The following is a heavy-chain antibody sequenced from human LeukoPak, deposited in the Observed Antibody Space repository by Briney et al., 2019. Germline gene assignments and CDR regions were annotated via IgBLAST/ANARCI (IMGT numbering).Heavy chain of an antibody. Sequence: SETLSLTCTVSGGSISSYYWSWIRQPPGKGLEWSGYIYYSGSTNYNPSLKSRVTISVDTSKNQFSLKLSSVTAADTAVYYCARSSRYYYGSGSLFDYWGQGTLVTVSS. CDR3: ARSSRYYYGSGSLFDY. D-gene: IGHD3-10*01. CDR2: IYYSGST. V-gene: IGHV4-59*01. CDR1: GGSISSYY. J-gene: IGHJ4*02.